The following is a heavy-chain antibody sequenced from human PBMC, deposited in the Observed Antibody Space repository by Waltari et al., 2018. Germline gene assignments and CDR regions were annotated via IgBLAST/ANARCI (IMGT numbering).Heavy chain of an antibody. Sequence: EVQLVESGGGLVQPGGSLRLSCAASGFTFSTYPVSWVRQPPGKGLEWVSAIGGSGGTTYFADSVKGRFTISRDNSKDTLYLQMNSLRAEDTAVYYCAKLPTTGSFLDYWGQGTLVTVSS. CDR1: GFTFSTYP. CDR2: IGGSGGTT. J-gene: IGHJ4*02. D-gene: IGHD1-26*01. CDR3: AKLPTTGSFLDY. V-gene: IGHV3-23*04.